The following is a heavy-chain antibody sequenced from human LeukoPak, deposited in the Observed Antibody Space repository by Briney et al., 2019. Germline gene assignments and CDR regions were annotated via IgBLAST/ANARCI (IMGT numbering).Heavy chain of an antibody. D-gene: IGHD3-22*01. V-gene: IGHV3-64*01. CDR3: ATDLILRDYDTSGYAFDI. J-gene: IGHJ3*02. CDR1: GFTFSSYA. Sequence: GGSLRLSCAASGFTFSSYAMHWVRQAPGKGLEYVSAISSYGGSTYYANSVKGRFTISRDNSKNTLYLQMGSLRAEDMGVYYCATDLILRDYDTSGYAFDIWGQGTMVTVSS. CDR2: ISSYGGST.